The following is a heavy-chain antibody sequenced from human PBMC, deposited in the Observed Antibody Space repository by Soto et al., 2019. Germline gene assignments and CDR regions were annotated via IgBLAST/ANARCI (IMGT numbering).Heavy chain of an antibody. D-gene: IGHD2-21*01. CDR2: IWKDGNNR. Sequence: QVQLVESGGGVVQPGQSLRLSCAASGFTVSNYGMHWVRQAPGKRLEWVAVIWKDGNNRYYRDSVKGRFTISRDNSKNTLELQMSSLRGEDTAVYYCPSGEAWTDEAFDIWGQGTMVTVSS. CDR1: GFTVSNYG. V-gene: IGHV3-33*01. CDR3: PSGEAWTDEAFDI. J-gene: IGHJ3*02.